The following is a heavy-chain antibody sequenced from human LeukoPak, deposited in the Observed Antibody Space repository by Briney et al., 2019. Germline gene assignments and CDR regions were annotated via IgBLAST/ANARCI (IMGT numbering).Heavy chain of an antibody. CDR3: AKGPYCSSTSCSAPYYYYGMDV. J-gene: IGHJ6*04. CDR2: ISGSGGST. D-gene: IGHD2-2*01. Sequence: GGSLRLSCAASGFTFSSYAMRWVRQAPGKGLEWVSAISGSGGSTYYADSVKGRFTISRDNSKNTLYLQMNSLRAEDTAVYYCAKGPYCSSTSCSAPYYYYGMDVWGKGTTVTVSS. CDR1: GFTFSSYA. V-gene: IGHV3-23*01.